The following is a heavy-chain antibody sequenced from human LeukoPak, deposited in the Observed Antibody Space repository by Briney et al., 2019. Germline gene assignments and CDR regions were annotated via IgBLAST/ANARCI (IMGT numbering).Heavy chain of an antibody. D-gene: IGHD5-24*01. CDR3: ARTRDGYMDY. CDR2: ISSSGSTI. V-gene: IGHV3-48*03. CDR1: GFTFSSYE. Sequence: GGSLRLSCAASGFTFSSYEMNWVRQAPGKGLEWVSYISSSGSTIYYADSVKGRFTISRDNAKNSLYLQMYSLRAEDTAVYYCARTRDGYMDYWGQGTLVTVSS. J-gene: IGHJ4*02.